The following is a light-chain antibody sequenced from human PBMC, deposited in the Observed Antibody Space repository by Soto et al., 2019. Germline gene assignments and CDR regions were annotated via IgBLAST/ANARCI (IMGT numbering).Light chain of an antibody. V-gene: IGKV3-20*01. J-gene: IGKJ4*01. CDR2: GAS. Sequence: PGTLSLSPGETVTLSCRASQSISSNYVAWFQHKPGQAPRLLIYGASSRAPGIPERFSGSGSGTDFSLTINRLEPEDSAVFYCQQYGYPQLTFGGGTKVEIK. CDR1: QSISSNY. CDR3: QQYGYPQLT.